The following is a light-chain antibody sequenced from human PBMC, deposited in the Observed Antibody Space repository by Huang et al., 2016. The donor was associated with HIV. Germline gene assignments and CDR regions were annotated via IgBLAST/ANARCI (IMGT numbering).Light chain of an antibody. Sequence: DIVMTQSPLFLPVTPGEPASISCSSNQSLLHDSGHNYLDWYLQKPGQSPQLLIYLASARASGVPDSFTGSGSGTDFTLRINNVEAQDVGVYFCMQALQTPYTLGRGTKVEI. CDR3: MQALQTPYT. CDR2: LAS. CDR1: QSLLHDSGHNY. J-gene: IGKJ2*01. V-gene: IGKV2-28*01.